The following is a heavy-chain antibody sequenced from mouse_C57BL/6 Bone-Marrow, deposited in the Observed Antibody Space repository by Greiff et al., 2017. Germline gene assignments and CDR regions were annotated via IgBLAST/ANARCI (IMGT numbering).Heavy chain of an antibody. CDR1: GFSLTSSG. V-gene: IGHV2-5*01. J-gene: IGHJ1*03. CDR3: AKNYYGPNWYFDV. CDR2: IWRGGST. D-gene: IGHD1-1*01. Sequence: ESGPGLVQPSQSLSITCTVSGFSLTSSGVHWVRQSPGKGLEWLGVIWRGGSTDYNAAFMSRLSITKDNSKSQVFFKMNSLQADDTAIYYCAKNYYGPNWYFDVGGTGTTVTVAS.